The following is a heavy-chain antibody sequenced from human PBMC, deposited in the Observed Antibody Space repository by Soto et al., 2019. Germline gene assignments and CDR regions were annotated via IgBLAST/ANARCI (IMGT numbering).Heavy chain of an antibody. V-gene: IGHV1-69*13. CDR1: GGTFSSYA. CDR2: IIPIFGTA. D-gene: IGHD2-15*01. J-gene: IGHJ6*02. Sequence: VASVKVSCKASGGTFSSYAISWVRQAPGQGLEWMGGIIPIFGTANYAQKFQGRVTITADESTSTAYMELSSLRSEDTAVYYCARAVVAATEVYYYYYGMDVWGQGTTVTVSS. CDR3: ARAVVAATEVYYYYYGMDV.